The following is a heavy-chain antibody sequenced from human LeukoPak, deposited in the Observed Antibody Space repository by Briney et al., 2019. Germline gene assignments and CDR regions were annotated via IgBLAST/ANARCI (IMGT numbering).Heavy chain of an antibody. D-gene: IGHD1-26*01. Sequence: GGSLRLSCAASGFTFSSYSMSWVRQAPGKGLEWVSVISGNGGDTFYADSVKGRFTISRDNSKHTLYPQMNSLRVEDTAVYYCAKGRTLVGGSTRSYDYWGQGTLVTVSS. CDR1: GFTFSSYS. CDR3: AKGRTLVGGSTRSYDY. J-gene: IGHJ4*02. V-gene: IGHV3-23*01. CDR2: ISGNGGDT.